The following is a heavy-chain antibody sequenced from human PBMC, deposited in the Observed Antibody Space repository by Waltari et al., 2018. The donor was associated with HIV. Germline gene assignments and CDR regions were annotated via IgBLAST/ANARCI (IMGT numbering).Heavy chain of an antibody. J-gene: IGHJ4*02. D-gene: IGHD1-26*01. Sequence: QMVKSGTEVKKTGTSVKVSCKASGYTFNNNDINWVRQTTGQGLEWMGWINPNSGNTGYAQKFQGRVTMTRNTSISTAYMELSSLNSEDTAVYYCARGLSGATTLSDYWGQGTLVTVSS. CDR1: GYTFNNND. CDR3: ARGLSGATTLSDY. V-gene: IGHV1-8*01. CDR2: INPNSGNT.